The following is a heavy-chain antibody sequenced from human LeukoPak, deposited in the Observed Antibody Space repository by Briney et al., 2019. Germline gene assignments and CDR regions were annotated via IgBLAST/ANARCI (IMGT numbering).Heavy chain of an antibody. CDR1: GFTFSNAW. CDR2: IKSKTDGGTT. Sequence: GGSLRLSCAASGFTFSNAWMSWVRQAPGKGLEWVGRIKSKTDGGTTDYAAPVKGRFTISRDDSKNTLYLQMNSLRAEDTAVYYCAQGPTPYGDYNYYYGMDVWGQGTTVTVSS. CDR3: AQGPTPYGDYNYYYGMDV. D-gene: IGHD4-17*01. V-gene: IGHV3-15*01. J-gene: IGHJ6*02.